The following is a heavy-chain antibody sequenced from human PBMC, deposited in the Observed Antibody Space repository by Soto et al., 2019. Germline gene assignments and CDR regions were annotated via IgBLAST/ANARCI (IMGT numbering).Heavy chain of an antibody. CDR2: IYYSGST. V-gene: IGHV4-30-4*01. D-gene: IGHD3-10*01. CDR1: GGSISSGDYY. J-gene: IGHJ6*03. Sequence: SETLSLTCTVSGGSISSGDYYWSWIRRPPGKGLEWIGYIYYSGSTYYNPSLKSRLTISVDSSKSQFSMELSSVTAADTAVYYCARAGYYGSGSHYYYYMDVWGKGTTVTVSS. CDR3: ARAGYYGSGSHYYYYMDV.